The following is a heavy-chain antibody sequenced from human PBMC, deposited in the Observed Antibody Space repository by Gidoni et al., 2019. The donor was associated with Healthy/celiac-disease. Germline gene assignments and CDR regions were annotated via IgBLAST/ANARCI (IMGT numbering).Heavy chain of an antibody. Sequence: QVQLVQSGAEVKKPGASVKVSCKASGYTFTSYYMHWVRQAPGQGLEWMGLINPSGGSTSYAQKFQGRVTMTRDTSTSTVYMELSSLGSEDTAVYYCARGTRAGPDASYCSSTSCYVYDGYGMDVWGQGTTVTVSS. J-gene: IGHJ6*02. CDR3: ARGTRAGPDASYCSSTSCYVYDGYGMDV. D-gene: IGHD2-2*01. CDR2: INPSGGST. V-gene: IGHV1-46*01. CDR1: GYTFTSYY.